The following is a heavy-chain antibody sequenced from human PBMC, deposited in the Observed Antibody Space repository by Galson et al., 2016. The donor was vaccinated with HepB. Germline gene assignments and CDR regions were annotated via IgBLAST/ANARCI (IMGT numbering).Heavy chain of an antibody. Sequence: QSGAEVKKPGESLTISCRSSGYSFIHFYIGWVRQMPGKGLEWMGIIYPGDSDTLYGPSFRGPLTISAAKSTSTAYLQWSSLTASDTAIYYTARRSRFTTPHAIVDTFDHWGLGTLATVSS. CDR2: IYPGDSDT. J-gene: IGHJ4*02. CDR1: GYSFIHFY. CDR3: ARRSRFTTPHAIVDTFDH. V-gene: IGHV5-51*01. D-gene: IGHD3-22*01.